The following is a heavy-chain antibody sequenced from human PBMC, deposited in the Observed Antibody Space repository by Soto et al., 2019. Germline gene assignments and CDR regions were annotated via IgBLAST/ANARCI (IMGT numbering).Heavy chain of an antibody. Sequence: SVKVSCKASGFTFTSSAVQWVRQARGQRLEWIGWIVVGSGNTNYAQKFQERVTITRDMSTSTAYMELSSLRSEDTAVYYCAACYPYYYDSSGYYYGDAFDIWGQGKMVTVSS. CDR1: GFTFTSSA. CDR2: IVVGSGNT. V-gene: IGHV1-58*01. CDR3: AACYPYYYDSSGYYYGDAFDI. J-gene: IGHJ3*02. D-gene: IGHD3-22*01.